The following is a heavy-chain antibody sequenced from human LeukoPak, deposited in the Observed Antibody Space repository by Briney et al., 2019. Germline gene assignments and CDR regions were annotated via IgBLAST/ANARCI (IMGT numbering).Heavy chain of an antibody. CDR1: GGSFSSYY. D-gene: IGHD3-10*01. CDR2: INHSGYT. CDR3: AREGLNMVRGVIPKEAWGWFDP. J-gene: IGHJ5*02. Sequence: SETLSLTCAVYGGSFSSYYWSWIRQPPGKGLEWIGEINHSGYTNYNSSLKSRVTISVDTSKNQFSLKLSSVTAADTAVYYCAREGLNMVRGVIPKEAWGWFDPWGQGTLVTVSS. V-gene: IGHV4-34*01.